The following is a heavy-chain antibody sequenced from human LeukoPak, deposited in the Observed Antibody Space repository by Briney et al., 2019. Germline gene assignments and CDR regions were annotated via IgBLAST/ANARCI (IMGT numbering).Heavy chain of an antibody. CDR3: ARDRPGGSSLDY. V-gene: IGHV4-61*02. CDR1: GGSISSGSYY. Sequence: SQTLSLTCTVSGGSISSGSYYWSWIRQPAGKGLEWIGRIYTSGSTNYNPSLKSRVTISVDTSKNQFSLKLSSVTAADTAAYYCARDRPGGSSLDYWGQGTLVTVSS. CDR2: IYTSGST. J-gene: IGHJ4*02. D-gene: IGHD6-13*01.